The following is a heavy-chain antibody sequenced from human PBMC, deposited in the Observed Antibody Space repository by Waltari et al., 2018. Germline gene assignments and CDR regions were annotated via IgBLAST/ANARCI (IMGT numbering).Heavy chain of an antibody. CDR2: INSDGSST. D-gene: IGHD4-17*01. CDR3: ASYMTTVPLRAFDI. Sequence: VQLVESGGGLVQPGGSLRLSCAASGFPFSSYWMHWVRQAPGKGLVWVSRINSDGSSTSYADSVKGRFTISRDNAKNTLYLQMNSLRAEDTAVYYCASYMTTVPLRAFDIWGQGTMVTVSS. V-gene: IGHV3-74*02. J-gene: IGHJ3*02. CDR1: GFPFSSYW.